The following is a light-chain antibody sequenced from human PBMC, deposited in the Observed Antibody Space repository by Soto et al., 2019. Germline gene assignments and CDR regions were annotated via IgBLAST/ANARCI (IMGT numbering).Light chain of an antibody. V-gene: IGKV3-15*01. Sequence: EIVMTQSPDTLSVSPGERASLACRASQSVSSSLAWYQQKPGQASRPLIFGASTRATGIPARFSGSGSGTEFTLTISSLQSEDFALYYCHQYYNRPWTFGQGTKVEIK. CDR1: QSVSSS. CDR3: HQYYNRPWT. J-gene: IGKJ1*01. CDR2: GAS.